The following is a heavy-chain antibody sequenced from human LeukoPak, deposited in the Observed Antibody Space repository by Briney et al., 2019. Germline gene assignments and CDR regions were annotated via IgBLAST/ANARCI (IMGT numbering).Heavy chain of an antibody. CDR3: ASGRYSYGWNWFDP. CDR2: INHSGST. D-gene: IGHD5-18*01. V-gene: IGHV4-34*10. CDR1: GGSFSGYY. Sequence: SETLSLTCAVYGGSFSGYYWSWICQPPGKGLEWIGEINHSGSTNYNPSLKSRITMSVDTSKNQFSLKLSSVTAADTAVYYCASGRYSYGWNWFDPWGQGTLVTVSS. J-gene: IGHJ5*02.